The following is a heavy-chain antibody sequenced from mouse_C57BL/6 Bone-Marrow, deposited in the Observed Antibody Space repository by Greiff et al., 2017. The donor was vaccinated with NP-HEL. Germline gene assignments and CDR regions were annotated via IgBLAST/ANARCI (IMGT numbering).Heavy chain of an antibody. Sequence: LVESGAELARPGASVKLSCKASGYTFTSYGISWVKQRTGQGLEWIGEIYPRSGNTYYNEKFKGKATLTADKSSSTAYMELRSLTSEDSAVYFCAREEDYYGSSLAWFAYWGQGTLVTVSA. D-gene: IGHD1-1*01. V-gene: IGHV1-81*01. J-gene: IGHJ3*01. CDR2: IYPRSGNT. CDR1: GYTFTSYG. CDR3: AREEDYYGSSLAWFAY.